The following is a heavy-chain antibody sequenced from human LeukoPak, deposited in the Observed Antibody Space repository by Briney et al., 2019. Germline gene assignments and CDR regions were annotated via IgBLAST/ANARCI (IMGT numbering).Heavy chain of an antibody. CDR3: ARGLNYVWGSYRWDPPYYFDY. D-gene: IGHD3-16*02. CDR1: GYTFTSYG. Sequence: ASVKVSCKASGYTFTSYGISWVRQAPGQGLEWMGWISAYNGNTNYAQKLQGRVTMTTDTSTSTAYMELRSLRSDDTAVYYCARGLNYVWGSYRWDPPYYFDYGGQGTLVTVSS. V-gene: IGHV1-18*01. CDR2: ISAYNGNT. J-gene: IGHJ4*02.